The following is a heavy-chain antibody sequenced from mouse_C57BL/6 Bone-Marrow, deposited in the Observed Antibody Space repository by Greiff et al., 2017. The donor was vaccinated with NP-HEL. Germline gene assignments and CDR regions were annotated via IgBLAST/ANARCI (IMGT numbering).Heavy chain of an antibody. CDR3: ARSEVGRGWYFDV. CDR1: GFSLTSYG. CDR2: IWSGGST. J-gene: IGHJ1*03. Sequence: VQLQQSGPGLVQPSQSLSITCTVSGFSLTSYGVHWVRQSPGKGLEWLGVIWSGGSTDYNEAFISRLSISKDKYKYQVFFRMNSLLADDTAIDYCARSEVGRGWYFDVWGTGTTVTVSS. D-gene: IGHD4-1*01. V-gene: IGHV2-2*01.